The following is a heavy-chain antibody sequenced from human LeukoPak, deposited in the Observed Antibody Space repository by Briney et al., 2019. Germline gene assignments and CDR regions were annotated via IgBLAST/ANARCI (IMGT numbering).Heavy chain of an antibody. CDR1: VYIFNHYY. V-gene: IGHV1-2*02. CDR3: ARDSSSSHRTNWFDP. CDR2: IDPNKGGT. J-gene: IGHJ5*02. D-gene: IGHD6-6*01. Sequence: GASVTVSYTPSVYIFNHYYMHWVRQAPGRGGEWMGWIDPNKGGTNYAQKFQGRVTMTSETSLNTAYMELSRLRSDDTAVYYCARDSSSSHRTNWFDPWGRGTLVSVSS.